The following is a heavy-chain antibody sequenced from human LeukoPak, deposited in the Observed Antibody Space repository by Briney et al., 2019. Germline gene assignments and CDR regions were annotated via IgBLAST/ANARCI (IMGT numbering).Heavy chain of an antibody. D-gene: IGHD3-22*01. CDR2: ISGSGGST. V-gene: IGHV3-23*01. Sequence: PGGSLRLSCAASGFTFSSYAMSWVRQAPGKGLEWVSAISGSGGSTYYADSVKGRFTISRDNSKNTLYLQMNSLRAEDTAVYYCAKGSVVVITPYYFDYWGQGTLVTVSS. CDR3: AKGSVVVITPYYFDY. CDR1: GFTFSSYA. J-gene: IGHJ4*02.